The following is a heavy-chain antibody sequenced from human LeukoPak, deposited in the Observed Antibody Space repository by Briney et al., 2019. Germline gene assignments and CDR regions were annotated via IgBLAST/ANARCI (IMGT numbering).Heavy chain of an antibody. CDR1: GGSISSYY. CDR2: IYYSGST. Sequence: SETLSLTCTVSGGSISSYYWSWIRQPPGKGLERIGYIYYSGSTNYNPSLKSRVTISVDTSKNQFSLKLSSVTAADTAVYYCARGGGLRYCSSTSCYDYWGQGTLVTVSS. CDR3: ARGGGLRYCSSTSCYDY. V-gene: IGHV4-59*01. J-gene: IGHJ4*02. D-gene: IGHD2-2*01.